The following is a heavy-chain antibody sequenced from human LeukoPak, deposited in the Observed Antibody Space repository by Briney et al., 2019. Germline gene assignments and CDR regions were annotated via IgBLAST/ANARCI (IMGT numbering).Heavy chain of an antibody. J-gene: IGHJ3*02. V-gene: IGHV3-11*05. CDR3: ARDKTDSSGYHDAFDI. CDR2: ISSSSSYT. CDR1: GFTFSDYY. Sequence: KPGGSLRLSCAASGFTFSDYYMSWIRQAPGKGLEWVSYISSSSSYTNYADSVKGRFTISRDNAKNSLYLQMNSLRAEDTAVYYCARDKTDSSGYHDAFDIWGQGTVVTVSS. D-gene: IGHD3-22*01.